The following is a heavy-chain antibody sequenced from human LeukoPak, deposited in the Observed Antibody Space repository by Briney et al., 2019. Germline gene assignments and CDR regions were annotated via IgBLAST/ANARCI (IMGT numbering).Heavy chain of an antibody. D-gene: IGHD3-3*01. J-gene: IGHJ4*02. CDR1: GGSISRYY. V-gene: IGHV4-59*01. CDR3: ARAGQGDFWGGLRYFDY. Sequence: PSETLSLTCTVSGGSISRYYWSWIRQPPGKGLEWIGYIYYSGSTNYNPSLKSRVTISVDTSKNHFSLKLSSVTAADTAVYYCARAGQGDFWGGLRYFDYWGQGTLVTVSS. CDR2: IYYSGST.